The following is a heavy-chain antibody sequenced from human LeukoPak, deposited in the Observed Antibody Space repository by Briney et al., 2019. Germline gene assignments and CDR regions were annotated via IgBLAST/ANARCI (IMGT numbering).Heavy chain of an antibody. CDR2: ISGSGDSR. CDR3: AKGVTTVRIYYHGMDV. D-gene: IGHD4-17*01. V-gene: IGHV3-23*01. CDR1: GFTFSSCA. J-gene: IGHJ6*02. Sequence: PGGSLRLSCAASGFTFSSCAMSWVRQAPGKGLEWVSLISGSGDSRYYADSVKGRFTISRDNAKNTLWLQMNSLRAGDTAVYYCAKGVTTVRIYYHGMDVWGQGTTVTVSS.